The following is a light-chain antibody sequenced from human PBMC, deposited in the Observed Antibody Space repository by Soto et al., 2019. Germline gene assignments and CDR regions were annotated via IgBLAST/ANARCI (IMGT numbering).Light chain of an antibody. CDR1: QSVSSSY. CDR2: GAS. Sequence: EIVLTQSPGTLSLSPGERATLSCRASQSVSSSYLAWYQQKPGQAPRLLIYGASSRATGIPDRFSGSGSGTDFPLTLSRLEPEDFAVYYCQQYCSSPPTFGQGTKVEIK. J-gene: IGKJ1*01. V-gene: IGKV3-20*01. CDR3: QQYCSSPPT.